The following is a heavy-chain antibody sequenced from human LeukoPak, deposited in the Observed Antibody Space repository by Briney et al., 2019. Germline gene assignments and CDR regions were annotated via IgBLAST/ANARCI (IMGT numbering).Heavy chain of an antibody. J-gene: IGHJ5*02. CDR3: ARDVLDYYDRSDYVT. CDR2: IIPIFGSA. Sequence: ASVKVSCKASGVTFSSYAISWVRQAPGQGLEWMGGIIPIFGSAKYAQKFQGRVTITADKSTSTAYMELSSLKSDDTAMYYCARDVLDYYDRSDYVTWGQGTLVTVSS. CDR1: GVTFSSYA. D-gene: IGHD3-22*01. V-gene: IGHV1-69*06.